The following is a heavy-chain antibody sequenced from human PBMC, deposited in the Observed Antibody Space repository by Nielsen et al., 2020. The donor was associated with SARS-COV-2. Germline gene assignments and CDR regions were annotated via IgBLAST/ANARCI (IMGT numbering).Heavy chain of an antibody. CDR3: AREPFAYSSSWEVGYGMDV. Sequence: WVRQAPGQRLEWMGWINAGNGNTKYSQKFQGRVTITRDTSASTAYMELSSLRSEDTAVYYCAREPFAYSSSWEVGYGMDVWGQGTTVTVSS. D-gene: IGHD6-13*01. J-gene: IGHJ6*02. CDR2: INAGNGNT. V-gene: IGHV1-3*01.